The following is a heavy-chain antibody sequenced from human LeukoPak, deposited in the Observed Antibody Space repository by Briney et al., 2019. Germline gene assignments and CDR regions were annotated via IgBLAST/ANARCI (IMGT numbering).Heavy chain of an antibody. V-gene: IGHV3-66*01. CDR1: GFTFSSYG. CDR3: ARDLYYGSGGYYFDN. D-gene: IGHD3-10*01. Sequence: GRSLRLSCAASGFTFSSYGMHWVRQAPGKGLEWVSVLQSGGTTHYADSVKGRFTISRDISKNTLYLQMNSLRVEDTAVYYCARDLYYGSGGYYFDNWGQGTLVTVSS. CDR2: LQSGGTT. J-gene: IGHJ4*02.